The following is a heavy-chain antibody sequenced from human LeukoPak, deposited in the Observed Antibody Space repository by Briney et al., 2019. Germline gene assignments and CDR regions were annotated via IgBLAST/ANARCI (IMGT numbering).Heavy chain of an antibody. CDR3: ATDYGGNVFGDY. D-gene: IGHD4-23*01. Sequence: HPGGSLRLSCAASGFTFSSYAMSWVRQAPGKGLEWVSAISGSGGSTYHADSVKGRFTISRDNSKNTLYLQMNSLRAEDTAVYYCATDYGGNVFGDYWGQGTLVTVSS. CDR2: ISGSGGST. V-gene: IGHV3-23*01. J-gene: IGHJ4*02. CDR1: GFTFSSYA.